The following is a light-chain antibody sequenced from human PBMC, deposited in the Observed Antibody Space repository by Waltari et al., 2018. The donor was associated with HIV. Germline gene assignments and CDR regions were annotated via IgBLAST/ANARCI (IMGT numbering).Light chain of an antibody. V-gene: IGLV1-40*01. J-gene: IGLJ2*01. CDR2: NNN. Sequence: QSVLTQPPSVSGAPGQRVTISCTGRSSNIGAGYDVHWYQQLPRTAPKLLIFNNNNRPSGVPGRFSGSKSGSSASRAITGLQAEDEADYYCQSYDRSLSGVIFGGGTKVTVL. CDR1: SSNIGAGYD. CDR3: QSYDRSLSGVI.